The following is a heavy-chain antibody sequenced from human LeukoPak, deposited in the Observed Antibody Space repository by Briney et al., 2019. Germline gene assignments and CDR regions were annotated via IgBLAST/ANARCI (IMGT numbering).Heavy chain of an antibody. CDR2: INPSGGST. Sequence: ASVKVSCKASGYTFTSYYMHWVRQAPGQGLEWMGIINPSGGSTSYAQKFQGRVTMTRDMSTSTVYMELSSLRTEDAAVYYCAVMHRYYDGSGYWVQWGQGTLVTVSS. V-gene: IGHV1-46*01. CDR3: AVMHRYYDGSGYWVQ. D-gene: IGHD3-22*01. J-gene: IGHJ4*02. CDR1: GYTFTSYY.